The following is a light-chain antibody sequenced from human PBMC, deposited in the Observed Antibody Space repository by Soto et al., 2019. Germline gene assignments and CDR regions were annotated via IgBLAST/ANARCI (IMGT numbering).Light chain of an antibody. CDR3: QTWGTGIVV. CDR2: LNSDGSH. Sequence: QLVLTQSPSASASLGASVKLTGTLSSGHSSYAIAWHQQQPEKGPRYLMKLNSDGSHSKGDGIPDRFSGSSSGAERYLTISSLQSEDEADYYCQTWGTGIVVFGGGTKVTVL. V-gene: IGLV4-69*01. J-gene: IGLJ2*01. CDR1: SGHSSYA.